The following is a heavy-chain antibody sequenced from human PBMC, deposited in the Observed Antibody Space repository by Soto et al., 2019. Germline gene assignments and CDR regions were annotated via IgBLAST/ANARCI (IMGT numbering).Heavy chain of an antibody. CDR1: GGSFSGYY. CDR3: ARGPLSHCSSTSCYFDY. J-gene: IGHJ4*02. D-gene: IGHD2-2*01. Sequence: SETLSLTCAVYGGSFSGYYWSWIRQPPGKGLEWIGEINRSGSTNYNPSLKSRVTISVDTSKNQFSLKLSCVTAADTAVYYCARGPLSHCSSTSCYFDYWGQGTLVTVSS. V-gene: IGHV4-34*01. CDR2: INRSGST.